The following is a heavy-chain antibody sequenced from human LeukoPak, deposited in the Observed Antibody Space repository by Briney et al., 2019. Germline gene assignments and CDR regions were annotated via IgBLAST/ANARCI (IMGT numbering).Heavy chain of an antibody. Sequence: GGSPRLSCAASGFTFSSYGMNWARQAPGKGLEWVSSISGNGVNTYYADSVKGRFTISRDNSKNTLSLQMNSLRAEDTAVYFCAKVNWNYVAYYYYGMDVWGQGTTVTVSS. CDR3: AKVNWNYVAYYYYGMDV. CDR1: GFTFSSYG. CDR2: ISGNGVNT. J-gene: IGHJ6*02. V-gene: IGHV3-23*01. D-gene: IGHD1-7*01.